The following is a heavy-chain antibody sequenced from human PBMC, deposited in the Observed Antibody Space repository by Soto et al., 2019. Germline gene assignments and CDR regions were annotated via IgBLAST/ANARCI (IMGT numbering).Heavy chain of an antibody. J-gene: IGHJ6*02. D-gene: IGHD3-10*01. CDR2: INHSGST. Sequence: KPSETLSLTCAVYGGSFSGYYWSWIRQPPGKGLEWIGEINHSGSTNYNPSLKSRVTISVDTSKNQFPLKLSSVTAADTAVYYCARARITMVRGVIGYYYYGMDVWGQGTTVTVSS. CDR3: ARARITMVRGVIGYYYYGMDV. CDR1: GGSFSGYY. V-gene: IGHV4-34*01.